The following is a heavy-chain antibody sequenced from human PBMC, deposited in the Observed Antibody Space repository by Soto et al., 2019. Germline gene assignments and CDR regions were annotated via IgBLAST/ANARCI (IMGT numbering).Heavy chain of an antibody. D-gene: IGHD6-19*01. V-gene: IGHV4-34*01. CDR2: INHSGST. CDR1: GGSFSGYY. Sequence: SETLSLTCAVYGGSFSGYYWSWIRQPPGKGLEWIGEINHSGSTNYNPSLKSRVTISVDTSKNQFSLKLSSVTAADTAVYYCARVGSRSGWLDYWGQGTLVTVSS. CDR3: ARVGSRSGWLDY. J-gene: IGHJ4*02.